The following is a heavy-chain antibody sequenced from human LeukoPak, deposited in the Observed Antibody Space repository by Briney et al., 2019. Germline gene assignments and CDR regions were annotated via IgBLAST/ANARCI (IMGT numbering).Heavy chain of an antibody. CDR3: APYCGGDCYLFDY. J-gene: IGHJ4*02. Sequence: PGGSLRLSCAASGFTFSSYAMHRVRQAPGKGLGWVAVISYDGSNKYYADSVKGRFTISRDNSKNTLYLQMNSLRAEDTAVYYCAPYCGGDCYLFDYWGQGTLVTVSS. CDR2: ISYDGSNK. CDR1: GFTFSSYA. D-gene: IGHD2-21*01. V-gene: IGHV3-30-3*01.